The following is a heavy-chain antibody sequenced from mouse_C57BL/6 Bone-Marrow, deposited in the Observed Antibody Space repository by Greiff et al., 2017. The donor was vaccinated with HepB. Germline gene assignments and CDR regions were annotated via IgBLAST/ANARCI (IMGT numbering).Heavy chain of an antibody. Sequence: QVQRVESGAELAKPGASVKLSCKASGYTFTSYWMHWVKQRPGQGLEWIGYINPSSGYTKYNQKFKDKATLTADKSSSTAYMQLSSLTYEDSAVYYCAIRGAMDYGADYWGQGTTLTVSS. J-gene: IGHJ2*01. CDR2: INPSSGYT. D-gene: IGHD1-1*02. CDR3: AIRGAMDYGADY. V-gene: IGHV1-7*01. CDR1: GYTFTSYW.